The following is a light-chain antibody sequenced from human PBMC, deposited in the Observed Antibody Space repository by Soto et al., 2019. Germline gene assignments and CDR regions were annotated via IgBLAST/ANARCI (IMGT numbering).Light chain of an antibody. CDR3: QQYNTWPET. CDR2: GAS. J-gene: IGKJ1*01. V-gene: IGKV3-15*01. CDR1: QSVTSN. Sequence: EIVMTQSPATLSVSPGERATLSCRASQSVTSNLAWYQQKPGQAPGLLIYGASTRATGIPARFSGSGSGTEFTLTISRLQSEDFAIYFCQQYNTWPETFGQGTKV.